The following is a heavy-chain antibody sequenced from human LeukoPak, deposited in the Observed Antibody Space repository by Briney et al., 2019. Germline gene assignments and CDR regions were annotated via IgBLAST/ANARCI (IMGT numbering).Heavy chain of an antibody. CDR1: GYTFTNYY. V-gene: IGHV1-46*01. CDR3: ARGRFPTKRSAYYYGAFDI. CDR2: VNPSGGST. D-gene: IGHD3-22*01. J-gene: IGHJ3*02. Sequence: GASVKVSCKASGYTFTNYYMHWVRQAPGQGLEWMGIVNPSGGSTSYAQKFQGRVTMTRDTSTGTVYMELSSLRSEDTALYYCARGRFPTKRSAYYYGAFDIWGQGTMVTVSS.